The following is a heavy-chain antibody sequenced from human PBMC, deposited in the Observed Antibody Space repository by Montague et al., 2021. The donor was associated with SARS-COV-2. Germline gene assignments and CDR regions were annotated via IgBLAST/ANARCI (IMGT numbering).Heavy chain of an antibody. CDR2: MYYTGHT. J-gene: IGHJ4*02. V-gene: IGHV4-61*01. CDR3: ARSRANVSTRTGFDY. Sequence: SETLSLTCTVSGASVASGNFYWSWIRQPPGKGLEWIGYMYYTGHTNYNPSLWSRVTMSVDTSKNQFSLTLTSVTAADTAVCYCARSRANVSTRTGFDYWGQGALVTVSS. CDR1: GASVASGNFY. D-gene: IGHD3-10*02.